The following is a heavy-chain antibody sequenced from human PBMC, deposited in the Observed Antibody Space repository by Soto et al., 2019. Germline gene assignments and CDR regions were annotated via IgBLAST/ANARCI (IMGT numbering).Heavy chain of an antibody. V-gene: IGHV1-69*01. Sequence: QVQLVQSGAEVKKPGSSVKVSCKASGGTFSSYAISWVRQAPGQGLEWMGGIIPIFGTANYAQKFQGRVTITADESTSTAYMELGSLSSEDTAVYYCARVRVSGGYDWYFDPWARGTLVTVSS. CDR1: GGTFSSYA. CDR2: IIPIFGTA. CDR3: ARVRVSGGYDWYFDP. J-gene: IGHJ2*01. D-gene: IGHD3-16*01.